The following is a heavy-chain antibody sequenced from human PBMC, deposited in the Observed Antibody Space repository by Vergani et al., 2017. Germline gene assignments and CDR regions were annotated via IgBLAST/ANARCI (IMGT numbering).Heavy chain of an antibody. CDR2: IIPILGIA. CDR1: GGTFSSYT. CDR3: ASRGAPGTFDP. D-gene: IGHD1-26*01. V-gene: IGHV1-69*02. Sequence: QVQLVQSGAEVKKPGSSVKVSCKASGGTFSSYTISWVRQAPGQGLEWMGRIIPILGIANYAQKFQGRVTITADKSTSTAYMELSSLRSEDTAVYYCASRGAPGTFDPWGQGTLVTVSS. J-gene: IGHJ5*02.